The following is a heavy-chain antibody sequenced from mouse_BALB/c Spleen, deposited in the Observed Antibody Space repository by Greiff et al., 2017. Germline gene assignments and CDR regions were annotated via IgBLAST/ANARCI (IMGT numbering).Heavy chain of an antibody. CDR2: ISSGGSYT. D-gene: IGHD2-4*01. J-gene: IGHJ3*01. CDR3: AREGLRPWFAY. CDR1: GFTFSSYA. Sequence: EVQLVESGGGLVKPGGSLKLSCAASGFTFSSYAMSWVRQSPEKRLEWVAEISSGGSYTYYPDTVTGRFTISRDNAKNTLYLEMSSLRSEDTAMYYCAREGLRPWFAYWGQGTLVTVSA. V-gene: IGHV5-9-4*01.